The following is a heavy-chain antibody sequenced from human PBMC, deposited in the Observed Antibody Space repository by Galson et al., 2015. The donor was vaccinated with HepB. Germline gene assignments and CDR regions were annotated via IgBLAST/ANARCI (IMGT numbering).Heavy chain of an antibody. V-gene: IGHV1-8*01. CDR2: INSNSGNT. Sequence: SVKVSCKASGFIFTSGDFNWVRQATGQGLEWMGWINSNSGNTGFAQKFQGRVTLTRDTSISSAYMELSSLTFDDTAVYYCQFRGSSWRGIDLWGQGTLVTVSS. D-gene: IGHD6-13*01. J-gene: IGHJ4*02. CDR3: QFRGSSWRGIDL. CDR1: GFIFTSGD.